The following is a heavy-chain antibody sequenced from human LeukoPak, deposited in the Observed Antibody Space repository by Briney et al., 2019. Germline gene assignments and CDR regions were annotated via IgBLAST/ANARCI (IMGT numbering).Heavy chain of an antibody. J-gene: IGHJ4*02. CDR1: GHSFSSDDFY. CDR2: ISYSGST. D-gene: IGHD3-9*01. V-gene: IGHV4-30-4*01. Sequence: SQTLSLTCTVSGHSFSSDDFYWSWLRQPPGKGLEWLGYISYSGSTFYNPSLKSRVTISVDTSKNQFSLKLFSVTAADTAVYYCARRRTGYLSYYFDSWGQGVLVTVSS. CDR3: ARRRTGYLSYYFDS.